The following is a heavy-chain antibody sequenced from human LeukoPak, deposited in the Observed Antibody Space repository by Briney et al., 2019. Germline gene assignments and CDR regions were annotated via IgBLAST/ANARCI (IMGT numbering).Heavy chain of an antibody. CDR3: ARQLRLSYSRTYGWFDP. CDR2: INHSGST. Sequence: SETLSLTCAVYGGSFSGYYWSWIRQPPGKGLEWIGEINHSGSTNYNPSLKSRVTISVDTSKNQFSLKLSSVTAADTAVYYCARQLRLSYSRTYGWFDPWGQGTLVTVSS. J-gene: IGHJ5*02. CDR1: GGSFSGYY. V-gene: IGHV4-34*01. D-gene: IGHD6-13*01.